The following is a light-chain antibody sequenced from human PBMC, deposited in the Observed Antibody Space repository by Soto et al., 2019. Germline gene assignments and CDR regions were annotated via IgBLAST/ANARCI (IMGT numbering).Light chain of an antibody. J-gene: IGKJ1*01. CDR3: QQYNSYPWP. CDR2: YAS. Sequence: DIQMTQSPSTLSASVGDRVTITCRASQSISSWLAWYQQKPGKAPKLLIYYASSLESGVPSRFSGSGSGTEFTLTISSLQPDDFATYCCQQYNSYPWPFGQGTKVDIK. CDR1: QSISSW. V-gene: IGKV1-5*01.